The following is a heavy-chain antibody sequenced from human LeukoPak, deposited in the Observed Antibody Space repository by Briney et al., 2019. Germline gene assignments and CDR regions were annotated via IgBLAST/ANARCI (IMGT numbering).Heavy chain of an antibody. J-gene: IGHJ6*02. CDR1: GGSVNSGEYY. V-gene: IGHV4-30-4*01. D-gene: IGHD2-15*01. CDR2: IDYSGST. Sequence: PSQTLSLTCTVTGGSVNSGEYYWSWIRQPPGKGLEWIGYIDYSGSTYYNPSLKSRVTMSIDTSKNQFSLKLSSVTAADTAVYYCARDQRTRGVVEAQFLRGMDVCGQGTTVTVSS. CDR3: ARDQRTRGVVEAQFLRGMDV.